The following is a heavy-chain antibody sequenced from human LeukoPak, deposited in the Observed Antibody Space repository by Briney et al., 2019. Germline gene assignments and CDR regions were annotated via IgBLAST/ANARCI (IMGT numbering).Heavy chain of an antibody. V-gene: IGHV3-66*01. Sequence: GGSLRLSCAASGFTVSSNYMSWVRQAPGKGLEWVSVIYSGGSTYYADSVKGRFTISRDNSKNTLYLQMNSLRAEDTAVYYCARVHYYDSSFAFDIWGQGTMVTVSS. CDR1: GFTVSSNY. J-gene: IGHJ3*02. D-gene: IGHD3-22*01. CDR2: IYSGGST. CDR3: ARVHYYDSSFAFDI.